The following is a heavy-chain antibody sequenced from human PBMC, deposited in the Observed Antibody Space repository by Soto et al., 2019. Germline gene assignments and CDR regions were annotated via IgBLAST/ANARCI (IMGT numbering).Heavy chain of an antibody. CDR2: IVVGSGNT. D-gene: IGHD5-18*01. CDR1: GFTFTSSA. Sequence: SVKVSCKASGFTFTSSAVQWVRQARGQRLEWIGWIVVGSGNTNYAQKFQERVTMTRDMSTSTVYMELSSLRSEDTAVYYCARVPARGYSYGPLDYWGQGTLVTVSS. V-gene: IGHV1-58*01. CDR3: ARVPARGYSYGPLDY. J-gene: IGHJ4*02.